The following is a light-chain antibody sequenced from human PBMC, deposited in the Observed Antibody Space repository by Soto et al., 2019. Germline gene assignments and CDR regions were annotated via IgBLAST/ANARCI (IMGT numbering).Light chain of an antibody. J-gene: IGKJ1*01. Sequence: DIQMTQSPSSLSASVGDRVTITCRASQSISSYLNWYQQKPGKAPKLLIYAASSLQSGVPSRFSGSGSGTDFTLTISRLHPDDFATYYCRQYNTYPWTFGQGTKVDIK. CDR1: QSISSY. V-gene: IGKV1-39*01. CDR3: RQYNTYPWT. CDR2: AAS.